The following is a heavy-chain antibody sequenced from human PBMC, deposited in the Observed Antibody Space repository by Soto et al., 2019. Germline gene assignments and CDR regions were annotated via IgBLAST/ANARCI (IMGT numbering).Heavy chain of an antibody. Sequence: SETLSLTCTVSGGSISSGGYYWSWIRQHPGKGLEWIGYIYYSGSTYYNPSLKSRVTISVDTSKNQSSLKLSSVTAADTAVYYCARVGIAAAGGWTAFDIWGQGTVVTVSS. V-gene: IGHV4-31*03. D-gene: IGHD6-13*01. CDR1: GGSISSGGYY. J-gene: IGHJ3*02. CDR2: IYYSGST. CDR3: ARVGIAAAGGWTAFDI.